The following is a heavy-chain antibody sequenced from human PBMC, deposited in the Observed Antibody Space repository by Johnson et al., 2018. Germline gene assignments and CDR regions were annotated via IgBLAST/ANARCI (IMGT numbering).Heavy chain of an antibody. Sequence: VQLVQSGGGLVQPGGSXRLSCAASGFIFSAHWMQWARQTPEKGLVWVSQLGNDGSTTPHADSVKGRFTNSRDNTKKMLHQQMNSLRVEDTAVYYCARDLYGVDCWGRGTLVTVSS. CDR2: LGNDGSTT. J-gene: IGHJ4*02. V-gene: IGHV3-74*01. CDR1: GFIFSAHW. D-gene: IGHD4-17*01. CDR3: ARDLYGVDC.